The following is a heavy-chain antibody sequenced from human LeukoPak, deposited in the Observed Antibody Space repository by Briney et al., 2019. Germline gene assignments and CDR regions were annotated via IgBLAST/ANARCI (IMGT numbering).Heavy chain of an antibody. D-gene: IGHD4-23*01. CDR2: ISSSADST. CDR3: AKPLEKYTYGGNFDY. J-gene: IGHJ4*02. Sequence: GGSLRLSCEASGFTFSYYAMSWVRQVPGKGLVWVSVISSSADSTYYADSVKGRFTISRDNAKNTVYLQMNNLRAEDTAVYYCAKPLEKYTYGGNFDYGGQGILVTVSS. CDR1: GFTFSYYA. V-gene: IGHV3-23*01.